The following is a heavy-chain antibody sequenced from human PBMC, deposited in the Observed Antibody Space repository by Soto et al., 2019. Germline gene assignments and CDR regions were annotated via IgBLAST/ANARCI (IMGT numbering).Heavy chain of an antibody. D-gene: IGHD2-2*01. CDR1: GYTFTSYG. V-gene: IGHV1-18*04. J-gene: IGHJ6*02. CDR2: ISGKTAKT. Sequence: ASVKVSCKASGYTFTSYGISWVRQAPGQGLEWMGWISGKTAKTNYAQNLQGRVTITTDTSTSTAYMELRSLRSDDTAVYYCARVPREIILVGMDVWGQGTTVTVSS. CDR3: ARVPREIILVGMDV.